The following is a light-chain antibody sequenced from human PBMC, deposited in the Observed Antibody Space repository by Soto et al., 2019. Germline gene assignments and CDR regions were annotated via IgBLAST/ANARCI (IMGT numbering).Light chain of an antibody. J-gene: IGKJ4*01. CDR1: RSITSW. Sequence: DIQMTQSTSTLPASVGDRVTITCRASRSITSWLAWYQQKRGKAPKRLIYAASSLRSGVPSRFSGSGSGTDFTLTISSLQPEDFATYYCRQYKSYPITFGGGTKVDI. V-gene: IGKV1-5*01. CDR3: RQYKSYPIT. CDR2: AAS.